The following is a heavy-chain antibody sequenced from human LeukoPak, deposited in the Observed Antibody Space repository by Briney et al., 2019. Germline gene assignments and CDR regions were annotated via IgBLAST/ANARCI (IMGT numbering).Heavy chain of an antibody. D-gene: IGHD6-6*01. CDR2: IIPIFGTA. Sequence: SVKVSCKASGGTFSSYAISWVRQAPGQGLEWMGGIIPIFGTANYAQKFQGRVTITTDESTSTAYMELSSPRSEDTAVYYCARWKYSSSFAWFDPWGQGTLVTVSS. CDR3: ARWKYSSSFAWFDP. V-gene: IGHV1-69*05. CDR1: GGTFSSYA. J-gene: IGHJ5*02.